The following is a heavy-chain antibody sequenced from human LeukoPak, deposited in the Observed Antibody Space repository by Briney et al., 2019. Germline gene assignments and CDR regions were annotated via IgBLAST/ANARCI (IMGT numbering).Heavy chain of an antibody. CDR3: ARGPRGGLRGAFDI. Sequence: PSETLSLTCTVSGGSISSSSYYWSWIRQPPGKGLEWIGEINHSGSTNYNPSLKSRVTISVDTSKNQFSLKLSSVTAADTAVYYCARGPRGGLRGAFDIWGQGTMVTVSS. CDR1: GGSISSSSYY. J-gene: IGHJ3*02. V-gene: IGHV4-39*07. D-gene: IGHD2-15*01. CDR2: INHSGST.